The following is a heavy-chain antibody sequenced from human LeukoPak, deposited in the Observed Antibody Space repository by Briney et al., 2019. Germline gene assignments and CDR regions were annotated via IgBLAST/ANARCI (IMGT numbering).Heavy chain of an antibody. CDR2: INTNTGNP. J-gene: IGHJ6*02. CDR1: GYTFTIYA. CDR3: ATDGDIVVVPAAGSPYYYYYGMDV. D-gene: IGHD2-2*01. V-gene: IGHV7-4-1*02. Sequence: ASVKVSCKASGYTFTIYAMNWVRQAPGQGLEWMGWINTNTGNPAYAQGFTGRFVFSLDTSVSTAYLQISSLKAEDTAVYYCATDGDIVVVPAAGSPYYYYYGMDVWGQGTTVTVSS.